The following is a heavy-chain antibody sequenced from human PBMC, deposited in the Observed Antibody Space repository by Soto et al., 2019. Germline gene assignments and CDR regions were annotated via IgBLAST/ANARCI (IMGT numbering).Heavy chain of an antibody. V-gene: IGHV3-9*01. CDR3: EKDLEGWELPTQSGGMDV. D-gene: IGHD1-26*01. Sequence: GGSLRLSCAASGFAFDDYAMHLVRQSPGKGLEWVSGISFNSGSIGYADSVKGRFTISRDNAKNSLYLQMNSLRAEETALYSCEKDLEGWELPTQSGGMDVWGQGTTVTVSS. J-gene: IGHJ6*02. CDR1: GFAFDDYA. CDR2: ISFNSGSI.